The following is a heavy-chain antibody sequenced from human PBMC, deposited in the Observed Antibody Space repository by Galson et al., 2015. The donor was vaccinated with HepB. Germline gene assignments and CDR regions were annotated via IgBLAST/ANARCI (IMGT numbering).Heavy chain of an antibody. J-gene: IGHJ5*02. CDR1: GFTFDDYA. V-gene: IGHV3-9*01. D-gene: IGHD6-19*01. CDR2: ISWNSGSI. Sequence: SLRLSCAASGFTFDDYAMHWVRQAPGKGLEWVSGISWNSGSIGYADSVKGRFTISRDNAKSSLYLQMSGLRAEDTAVYFCARDWGIAVSDTWWFDPWGQGTLVTVSS. CDR3: ARDWGIAVSDTWWFDP.